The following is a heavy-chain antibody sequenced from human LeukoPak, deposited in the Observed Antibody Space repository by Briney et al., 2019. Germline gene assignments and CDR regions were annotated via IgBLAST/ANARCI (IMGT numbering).Heavy chain of an antibody. V-gene: IGHV4-59*01. CDR3: AREGPDYGDPIDY. D-gene: IGHD4-17*01. Sequence: SETLSLTCTVSGGSISSYYWSWIRQPPGKGLEWIGYICYSGSTNYNPSLKSRVTISVDTSKNQFSLKLSSVTAADTAVYYCAREGPDYGDPIDYWGQGTLVTVSS. J-gene: IGHJ4*02. CDR1: GGSISSYY. CDR2: ICYSGST.